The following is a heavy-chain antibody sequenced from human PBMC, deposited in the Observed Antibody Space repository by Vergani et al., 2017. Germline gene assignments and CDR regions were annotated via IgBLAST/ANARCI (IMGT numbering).Heavy chain of an antibody. CDR2: IYYSGST. Sequence: QVQLQESGPGLVKPSETLSLTCTVSGGSISSSYWSWIRQPPGKGLEWIGYIYYSGSTNYNPSLKSRVTISVDTSQNQFSLKLSSVTAADTAVYYCARDRGRRYCSGGSCYSDYGMDVWGQGTTVTVSS. V-gene: IGHV4-59*01. CDR1: GGSISSSY. D-gene: IGHD2-15*01. CDR3: ARDRGRRYCSGGSCYSDYGMDV. J-gene: IGHJ6*02.